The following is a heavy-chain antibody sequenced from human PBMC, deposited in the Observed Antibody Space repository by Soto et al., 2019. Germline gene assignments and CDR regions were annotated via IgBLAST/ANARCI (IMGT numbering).Heavy chain of an antibody. V-gene: IGHV5-51*01. CDR2: IYPGDSDT. J-gene: IGHJ3*02. CDR3: ARGGATTGSDPFDI. CDR1: GHSFTSYG. D-gene: IGHD1-26*01. Sequence: PVESLNTSCEDSGHSFTSYGIVWVRQMPGKGLEWMGIIYPGDSDTTYSPSFQCQVTFSSDKSISTAYLHLSSLKASDTAMYYCARGGATTGSDPFDIWGQGTMVTVSS.